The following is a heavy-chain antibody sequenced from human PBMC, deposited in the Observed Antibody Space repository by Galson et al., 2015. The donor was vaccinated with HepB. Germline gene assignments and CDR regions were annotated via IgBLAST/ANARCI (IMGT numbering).Heavy chain of an antibody. CDR3: ARDHGDYYGMDV. Sequence: SLRLSCAASGFTFSSYNMNWVRQAPGKGLVWVSSITSRSSYMYYADSVKGRFTITRDNAKNSLYLQINSLRAEDTAVYYCARDHGDYYGMDVWGQGTTVTVSS. CDR2: ITSRSSYM. CDR1: GFTFSSYN. J-gene: IGHJ6*02. V-gene: IGHV3-21*01. D-gene: IGHD4-17*01.